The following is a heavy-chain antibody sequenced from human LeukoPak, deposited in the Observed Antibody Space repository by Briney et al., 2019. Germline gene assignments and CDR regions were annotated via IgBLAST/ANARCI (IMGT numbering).Heavy chain of an antibody. V-gene: IGHV4-59*08. CDR2: IYYSGST. Sequence: PSETLSLTCTVSGGSISSYYWSWIRQPPGKGLEWIGYIYYSGSTNYNPSLKSRVTISVDTSKNQFSLKLSSVTAADTAVCYCASLSSSWFMGAFDIWGQGTMVTVSS. CDR1: GGSISSYY. J-gene: IGHJ3*02. CDR3: ASLSSSWFMGAFDI. D-gene: IGHD6-13*01.